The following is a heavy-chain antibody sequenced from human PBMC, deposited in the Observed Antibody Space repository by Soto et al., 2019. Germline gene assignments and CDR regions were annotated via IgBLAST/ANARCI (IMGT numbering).Heavy chain of an antibody. CDR2: IKQVGSEK. CDR1: GFTFSSYW. CDR3: ARDRSSSSCAFDI. J-gene: IGHJ3*02. D-gene: IGHD6-6*01. Sequence: EVQLVESGGGLVQPGGSLRLSCAASGFTFSSYWMSWVRQAPGKGLEWVANIKQVGSEKYYVDSVKGRFTISRDNAKNSLYLQMNSLRAEDTAVYYCARDRSSSSCAFDIWGQGTMVTVSS. V-gene: IGHV3-7*01.